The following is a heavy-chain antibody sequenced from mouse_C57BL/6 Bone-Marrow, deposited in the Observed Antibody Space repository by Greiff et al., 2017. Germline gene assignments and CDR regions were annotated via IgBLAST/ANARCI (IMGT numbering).Heavy chain of an antibody. V-gene: IGHV14-4*01. J-gene: IGHJ3*01. D-gene: IGHD3-2*02. CDR1: GFNIKDDY. Sequence: VQLQQSGAELVRPGASVKLSCTASGFNIKDDYMHWVKQRPEQGLEWSGWIDPENGDTEYASKFQGKATITADTSSNTAYLQLSSLTSEDTAVYYCIKDSSGYLWFAYWGQGTLVTVSA. CDR2: IDPENGDT. CDR3: IKDSSGYLWFAY.